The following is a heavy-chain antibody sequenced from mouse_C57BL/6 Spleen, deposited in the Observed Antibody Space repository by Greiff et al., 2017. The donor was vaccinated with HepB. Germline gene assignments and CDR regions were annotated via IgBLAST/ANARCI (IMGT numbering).Heavy chain of an antibody. CDR3: ARASWGY. Sequence: QVQLQQPGAELVKPGASVKLSCKASGYTFTSYWMQWVKQRPGQGLEWIGEIDPSDSYTNYNQKFKGKATLTVDTSSSTAYMQLSSLTSEDSAVYYCARASWGYWGQGTTLTVSS. D-gene: IGHD4-1*01. CDR2: IDPSDSYT. V-gene: IGHV1-50*01. CDR1: GYTFTSYW. J-gene: IGHJ2*01.